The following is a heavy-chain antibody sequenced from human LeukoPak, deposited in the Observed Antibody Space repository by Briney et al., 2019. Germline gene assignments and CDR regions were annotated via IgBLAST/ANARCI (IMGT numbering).Heavy chain of an antibody. Sequence: SLTLSLTCTVSGGSISSGGYYWTWIRQHPGKGLEWIGYIYYSGSTYYNPSLKSRVTISVDTSKNQFSLRLSSVTAADTAVYYCATWSTTFNSSTFDFWGQGTLVTVSS. CDR1: GGSISSGGYY. CDR2: IYYSGST. D-gene: IGHD2-2*01. CDR3: ATWSTTFNSSTFDF. J-gene: IGHJ4*02. V-gene: IGHV4-31*03.